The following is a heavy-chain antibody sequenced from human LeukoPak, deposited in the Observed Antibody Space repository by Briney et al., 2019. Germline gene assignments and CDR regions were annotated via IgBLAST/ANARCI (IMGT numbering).Heavy chain of an antibody. CDR1: GYTFTGYY. D-gene: IGHD1-26*01. Sequence: ASVKVSXKASGYTFTGYYMHWVRQAPGQGLEWMGRINPNSGGTNYAQKFQGRVTMTRDTSISRAYMELSRLRSDDTAVYYCARDLKWELLCFQHWGQGTLVTVSS. V-gene: IGHV1-2*06. CDR3: ARDLKWELLCFQH. J-gene: IGHJ1*01. CDR2: INPNSGGT.